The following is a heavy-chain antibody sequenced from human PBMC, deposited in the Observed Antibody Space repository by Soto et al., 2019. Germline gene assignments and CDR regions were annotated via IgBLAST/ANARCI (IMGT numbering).Heavy chain of an antibody. V-gene: IGHV3-23*01. CDR1: GFTFSSYA. D-gene: IGHD6-19*01. CDR2: ISGSGGST. J-gene: IGHJ6*02. Sequence: GGSLRLSCAASGFTFSSYAMSWVRQAPGKGLEWVSAISGSGGSTYYADSVKGRFTISRDNSKNTLYLQMNSLRAEDTAVYYWAKDRLQWLVNYYYRMDVWGQGTTVTVSS. CDR3: AKDRLQWLVNYYYRMDV.